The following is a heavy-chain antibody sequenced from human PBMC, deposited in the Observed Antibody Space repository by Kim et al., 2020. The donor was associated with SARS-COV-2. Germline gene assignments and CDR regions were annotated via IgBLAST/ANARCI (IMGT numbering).Heavy chain of an antibody. CDR3: ASSPWTHRGHTRGAYYYYGMDV. D-gene: IGHD3-10*01. CDR2: INHSGST. J-gene: IGHJ6*02. V-gene: IGHV4-34*01. CDR1: GGSFSGYY. Sequence: SETLSLTCAVYGGSFSGYYWSWIRQPPGKGLEWIGEINHSGSTNYNPSLKSRVTISVDTSKNQFSLKLSSVTAADTAVYYCASSPWTHRGHTRGAYYYYGMDVWGQGTTVTVSS.